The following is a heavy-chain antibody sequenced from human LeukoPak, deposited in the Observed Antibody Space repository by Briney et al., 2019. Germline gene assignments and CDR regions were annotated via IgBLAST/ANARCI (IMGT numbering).Heavy chain of an antibody. CDR1: GFTFSSYG. Sequence: PGGSLRLSCAASGFTFSSYGMHWVRQAPGKGLEWVAFIRYDGSNKYYADSVKGRFTISRDNSKNTLYLQMNSLRAEDTAVYYCAKERRSPYYYYYYMDVWGKGTSVTVSS. J-gene: IGHJ6*03. CDR2: IRYDGSNK. V-gene: IGHV3-30*02. CDR3: AKERRSPYYYYYYMDV. D-gene: IGHD6-25*01.